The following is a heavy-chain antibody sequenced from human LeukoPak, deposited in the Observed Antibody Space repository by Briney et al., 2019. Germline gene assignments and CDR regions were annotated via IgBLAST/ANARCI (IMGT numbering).Heavy chain of an antibody. CDR3: ARGFSIDP. Sequence: PSETLSLTCTVSGYSISSGYYWGWIRQPPGKGLEWIVSIDYSGSTHYNPSLKSRVTITVDTSKNQFSLKLSSVTAADTAVYYCARGFSIDPWGQGTLVTVSS. J-gene: IGHJ5*02. CDR1: GYSISSGYY. V-gene: IGHV4-38-2*02. CDR2: IDYSGST.